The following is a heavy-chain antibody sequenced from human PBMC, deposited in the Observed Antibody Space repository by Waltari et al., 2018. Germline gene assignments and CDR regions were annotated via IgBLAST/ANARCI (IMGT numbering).Heavy chain of an antibody. V-gene: IGHV3-21*01. CDR1: GFTFSSYS. CDR2: ISSRSSYI. J-gene: IGHJ4*02. D-gene: IGHD1-7*01. CDR3: ARNYPFDY. Sequence: EVQLVESGGGLVKPGGSLRLSCAASGFTFSSYSMNWVRQAPGKGLAWVSSISSRSSYIYYADSGKGLCTISRENAKNSLYLQMNSLRAEDTAVYYCARNYPFDYWGQGTLVTVSS.